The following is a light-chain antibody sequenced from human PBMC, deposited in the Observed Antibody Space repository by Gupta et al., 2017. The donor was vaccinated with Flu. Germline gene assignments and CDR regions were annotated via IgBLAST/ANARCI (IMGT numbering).Light chain of an antibody. CDR3: QSHDSSLSGSL. J-gene: IGLJ2*01. CDR2: GNN. CDR1: SSNIGAGYD. Sequence: QSVLTQPPSVSGAPGQGVTISCVGSSSNIGAGYDVHWYRQLPGTAPKLLIYGNNNRPSGVPDRFSGSKSGTSASLAISGLQAEDEADYYCQSHDSSLSGSLFGGGTKLTVL. V-gene: IGLV1-40*01.